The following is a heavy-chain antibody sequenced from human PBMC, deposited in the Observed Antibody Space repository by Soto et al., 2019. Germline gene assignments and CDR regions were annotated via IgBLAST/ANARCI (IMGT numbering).Heavy chain of an antibody. Sequence: SETLSLTCTVSGGSISSSSYYWGWIRQPPGKGLEWIGFIYYSGSTYYNPSLKSRVTISVDTSKNQFSLKLSSVTAADTAVYYCAREQRGYYYDSSGYYWGYDAFDIWGQGTMVTVSS. V-gene: IGHV4-30-4*08. CDR1: GGSISSSSYY. J-gene: IGHJ3*02. D-gene: IGHD3-22*01. CDR2: IYYSGST. CDR3: AREQRGYYYDSSGYYWGYDAFDI.